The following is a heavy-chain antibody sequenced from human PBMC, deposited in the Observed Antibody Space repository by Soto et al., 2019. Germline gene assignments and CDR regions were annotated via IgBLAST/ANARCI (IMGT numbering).Heavy chain of an antibody. D-gene: IGHD5-12*01. CDR1: GFTFSSYW. Sequence: EVQLVESGGGLVQPGRSLRLSCAASGFTFSSYWMHWVRQAPGKGLVWVSHNNTDGSSTNYAGSVKGRFTLSRDTATNTLYLQMNSLRAGDTAVYYCAHDSGDDSDALDIWGQGTMVTVSS. CDR2: NNTDGSST. J-gene: IGHJ3*02. V-gene: IGHV3-74*01. CDR3: AHDSGDDSDALDI.